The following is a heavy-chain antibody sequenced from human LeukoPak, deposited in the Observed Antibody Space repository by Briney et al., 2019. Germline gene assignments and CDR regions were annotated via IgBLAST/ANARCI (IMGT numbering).Heavy chain of an antibody. CDR3: AKSYYDFWSGYSFDY. CDR2: FYSGGST. V-gene: IGHV3-66*01. Sequence: PGGSLRLSCAASGFTVSSNYMSWVRQAPGKGLEWVSVFYSGGSTYYADSVKGRFTISRDNSKNTLYLQMNSLRVEDAAVYYCAKSYYDFWSGYSFDYWGQGTLATVSS. CDR1: GFTVSSNY. D-gene: IGHD3-3*01. J-gene: IGHJ4*02.